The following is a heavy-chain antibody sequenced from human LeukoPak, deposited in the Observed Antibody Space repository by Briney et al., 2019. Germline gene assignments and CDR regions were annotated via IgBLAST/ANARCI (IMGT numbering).Heavy chain of an antibody. CDR1: GGTFSSYA. CDR2: IIPIFGTA. J-gene: IGHJ4*02. CDR3: ARHTAMVTTYYFDY. Sequence: SVKVSCKASGGTFSSYAISWVRQAPGQGLEWMGGIIPIFGTANYAQKFQGRVTITADESTSTAYMELSSLRSEDTVVYYCARHTAMVTTYYFDYWGQGTLVTVSS. V-gene: IGHV1-69*13. D-gene: IGHD5-18*01.